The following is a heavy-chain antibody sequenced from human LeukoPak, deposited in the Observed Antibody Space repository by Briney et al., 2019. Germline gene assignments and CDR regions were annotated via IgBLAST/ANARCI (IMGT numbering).Heavy chain of an antibody. CDR1: GFTFSSYE. CDR3: AKVYGDYILDYYYYYYMDV. D-gene: IGHD4-17*01. CDR2: ISSSGSTI. J-gene: IGHJ6*03. V-gene: IGHV3-48*03. Sequence: PGGSLRLSCAASGFTFSSYEMHWVRQAPGKGLEWVSYISSSGSTIYYADSVKGRFTISRDNSKNTLYLQMNSLRAEDTAVYYCAKVYGDYILDYYYYYYMDVWGKGTTVTVSS.